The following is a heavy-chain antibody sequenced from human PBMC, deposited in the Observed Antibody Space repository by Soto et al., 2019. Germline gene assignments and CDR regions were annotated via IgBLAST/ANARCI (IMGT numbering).Heavy chain of an antibody. D-gene: IGHD6-19*01. CDR3: TTDLWLNDY. CDR1: GFTFKDVW. J-gene: IGHJ4*02. Sequence: PGGSLRLSCEASGFTFKDVWMNWVRQAPGKGLEWVARIKTKGDGGTTEYAAPVKGRFTISRDDSKDTLYLQMNSLKSEDTAVYYCTTDLWLNDYWGQGTMVTVSS. V-gene: IGHV3-15*07. CDR2: IKTKGDGGTT.